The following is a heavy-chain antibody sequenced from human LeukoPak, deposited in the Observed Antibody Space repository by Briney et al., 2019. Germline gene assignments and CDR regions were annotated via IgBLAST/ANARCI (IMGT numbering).Heavy chain of an antibody. CDR1: GFTFSSYS. V-gene: IGHV3-7*01. CDR3: ASLDTAIIETGGY. Sequence: PGGSLRLSCAASGFTFSSYSMNWVRQAPGKGLEWVANINRDGRGKYYVDSVKGRFTISRDNSKNSMYLQMNSLEAEDTAVYYCASLDTAIIETGGYWGQGTLVTVSS. CDR2: INRDGRGK. D-gene: IGHD5-18*01. J-gene: IGHJ4*02.